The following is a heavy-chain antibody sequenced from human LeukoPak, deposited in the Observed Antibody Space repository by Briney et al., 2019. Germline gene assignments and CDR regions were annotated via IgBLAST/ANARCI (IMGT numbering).Heavy chain of an antibody. CDR3: ANLYGDYPDY. Sequence: RGRALRLSCAASGFTFSSYGRHGVRQAPGKGREWVAVISYDGNNKYHADSVKGRFTISRDNSKNTLYLQMNSLRADDTAVYYCANLYGDYPDYWGQGTLVTVSS. D-gene: IGHD4-17*01. V-gene: IGHV3-30*18. CDR2: ISYDGNNK. CDR1: GFTFSSYG. J-gene: IGHJ4*02.